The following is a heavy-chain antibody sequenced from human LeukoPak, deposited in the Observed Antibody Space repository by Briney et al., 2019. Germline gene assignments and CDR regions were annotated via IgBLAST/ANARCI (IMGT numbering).Heavy chain of an antibody. CDR1: GASISSYS. J-gene: IGHJ4*02. V-gene: IGHV4-4*09. Sequence: SETLSLTCTVSGASISSYSWNWVRQPPGKGLEWIGYINTSGYIDSNPSLKSQLTISIDTSKNQFSVKLTSVTAADTAVYFCAAKRVGATTSFDYWGQGTLATVSS. CDR3: AAKRVGATTSFDY. D-gene: IGHD1-26*01. CDR2: INTSGYI.